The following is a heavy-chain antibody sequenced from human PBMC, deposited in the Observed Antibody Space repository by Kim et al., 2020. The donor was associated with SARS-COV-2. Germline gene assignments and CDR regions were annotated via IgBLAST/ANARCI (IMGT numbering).Heavy chain of an antibody. V-gene: IGHV3-13*01. D-gene: IGHD3-22*01. Sequence: YPGSVKGRFTNSREKAKNSLYLQMNSLRAGDTAVYYCARGRSGLPDAFDIWGQGTMVTVSS. CDR3: ARGRSGLPDAFDI. J-gene: IGHJ3*02.